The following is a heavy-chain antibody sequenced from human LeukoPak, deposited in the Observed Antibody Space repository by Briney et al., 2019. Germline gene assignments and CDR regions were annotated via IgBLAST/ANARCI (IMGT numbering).Heavy chain of an antibody. D-gene: IGHD3-3*01. CDR3: ARNGMSYDFWSGYTSRPNYFDY. CDR2: IYSGGST. CDR1: GFTVSSNY. V-gene: IGHV3-53*01. Sequence: QPGGSLRLSCAASGFTVSSNYMSWVRQAPGKGLEWVSVIYSGGSTYYADSVKGRFTISRDNSKNTLYLQMNSLRAEDTAVYYCARNGMSYDFWSGYTSRPNYFDYWGQGTLVTVSS. J-gene: IGHJ4*02.